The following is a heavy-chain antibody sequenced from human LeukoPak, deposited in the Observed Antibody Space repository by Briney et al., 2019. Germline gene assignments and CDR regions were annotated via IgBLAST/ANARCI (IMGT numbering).Heavy chain of an antibody. CDR3: ASPNCSGGSCYQNFDY. CDR1: GGSISSSSYY. CDR2: IYYSGST. V-gene: IGHV4-39*01. Sequence: SETLSLTCTVSGGSISSSSYYWGWIRQPPGKGLEWIGSIYYSGSTYYNPSLKGRVTISVDTSKNQFSLKLSSVTAADTAVYYCASPNCSGGSCYQNFDYWGQGTLVTVSS. J-gene: IGHJ4*02. D-gene: IGHD2-15*01.